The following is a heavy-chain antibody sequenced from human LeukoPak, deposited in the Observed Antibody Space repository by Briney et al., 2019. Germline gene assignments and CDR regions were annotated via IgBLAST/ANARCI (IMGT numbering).Heavy chain of an antibody. J-gene: IGHJ5*02. CDR2: ISGSGGST. Sequence: GGSLRLSCAASGFTFSSYAMSWVRQAPGKGLEWVSAISGSGGSTYYADSVKGRFTISRDNSKNTLYLQMNSLRAEDTAVYYCAKDRLPLAYSSSWLSWFDPWGQGTLVTVSS. D-gene: IGHD6-13*01. CDR1: GFTFSSYA. CDR3: AKDRLPLAYSSSWLSWFDP. V-gene: IGHV3-23*01.